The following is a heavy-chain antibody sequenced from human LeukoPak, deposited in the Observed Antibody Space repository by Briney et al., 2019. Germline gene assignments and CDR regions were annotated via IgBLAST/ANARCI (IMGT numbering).Heavy chain of an antibody. Sequence: ASVKVSCKASGYSFTSYGLTWVRQAPGQGLEWMGWISTYNGNTNYALKLQGRVTMTTDTSTSTAYMELRSLRSDDTAVYYCAREHYDFWSGYSIDYWGQGTLVTVSS. CDR2: ISTYNGNT. J-gene: IGHJ4*02. D-gene: IGHD3-3*01. V-gene: IGHV1-18*01. CDR3: AREHYDFWSGYSIDY. CDR1: GYSFTSYG.